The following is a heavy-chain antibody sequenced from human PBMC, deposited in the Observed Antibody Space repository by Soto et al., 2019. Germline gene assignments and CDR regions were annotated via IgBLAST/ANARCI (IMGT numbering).Heavy chain of an antibody. CDR1: GGSISSSSYY. J-gene: IGHJ5*02. V-gene: IGHV4-39*01. D-gene: IGHD6-13*01. CDR3: ARQSLAAAWFDP. CDR2: IYYSGST. Sequence: QLQLQESGPGLVKPSETLSLTCTVSGGSISSSSYYWGWIRQPPGKGLEWIGSIYYSGSTYYNPSLKSRVTISVDTSKNQFSLKLSSVTAADTAVYYCARQSLAAAWFDPWGQGTLVTVSS.